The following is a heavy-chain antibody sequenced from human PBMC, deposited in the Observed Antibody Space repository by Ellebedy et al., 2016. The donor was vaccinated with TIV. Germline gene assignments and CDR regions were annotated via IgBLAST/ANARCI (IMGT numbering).Heavy chain of an antibody. CDR1: GGSISSYY. J-gene: IGHJ4*02. CDR3: ARGLLYYYGSGSYIDY. CDR2: IYYSGST. V-gene: IGHV4-59*01. Sequence: SETLSLXXTVSGGSISSYYWSWIRQPPGKGLEWIGYIYYSGSTNYNPSLKCRVTISVDTSKNQFSLKLSSVTAADTAVYYCARGLLYYYGSGSYIDYWGQGTLVTVSS. D-gene: IGHD3-10*01.